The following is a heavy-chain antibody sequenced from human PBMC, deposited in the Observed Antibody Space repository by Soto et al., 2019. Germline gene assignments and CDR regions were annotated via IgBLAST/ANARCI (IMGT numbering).Heavy chain of an antibody. Sequence: SVKVSCQTSGGTFSSYAISWVRQAPGQGLEWMGGIIPIFGTANYAQKFQGRVTITADESTSTAYMELSSLRSEDTAVYYCARDRSGARYFQHWGQGTLVTVSS. CDR1: GGTFSSYA. V-gene: IGHV1-69*13. CDR2: IIPIFGTA. D-gene: IGHD2-15*01. CDR3: ARDRSGARYFQH. J-gene: IGHJ1*01.